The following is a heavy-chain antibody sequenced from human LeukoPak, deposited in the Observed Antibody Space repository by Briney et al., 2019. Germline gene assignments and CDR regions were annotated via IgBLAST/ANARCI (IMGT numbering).Heavy chain of an antibody. CDR3: AREDPQTTVPEGLDV. CDR2: IYFSGTT. J-gene: IGHJ6*02. V-gene: IGHV4-59*01. CDR1: GGSIGNYY. Sequence: SETLSLTCTVSGGSIGNYYWSWLRQPPGKGLEWIGYIYFSGTTNINPSLKSRVTISVDMSKNQLSLKLSSVTAADTAVHYCAREDPQTTVPEGLDVWGQGTTVTVSS. D-gene: IGHD4-17*01.